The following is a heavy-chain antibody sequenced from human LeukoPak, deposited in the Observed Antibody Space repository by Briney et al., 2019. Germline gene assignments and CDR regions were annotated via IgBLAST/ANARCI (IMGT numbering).Heavy chain of an antibody. V-gene: IGHV1-69*04. D-gene: IGHD3-3*01. Sequence: EASVKVSCKASGGTFSSYAISWVRQAPGQGLEWMGRIISILGIANYAQKFQGRVTITADKSTSTAYMELSSLRSEDTAVYYCARGTYDFWSGYRDYYYYGMDVWGQGTTVTVSS. J-gene: IGHJ6*02. CDR3: ARGTYDFWSGYRDYYYYGMDV. CDR2: IISILGIA. CDR1: GGTFSSYA.